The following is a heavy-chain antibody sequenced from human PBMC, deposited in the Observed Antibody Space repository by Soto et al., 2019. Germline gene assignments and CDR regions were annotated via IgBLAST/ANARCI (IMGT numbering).Heavy chain of an antibody. D-gene: IGHD3-3*01. Sequence: VTVSCKASGYAFTSYGISWVRQAPGPGLEWMGWISAYNGNTNYAQKLQGRVTMTTDTSTSTAYMELRSLRSDDTAVYYCAASGYDFWSGYPPLDYYYGMDVWGQGTTVTVSS. CDR1: GYAFTSYG. V-gene: IGHV1-18*01. J-gene: IGHJ6*02. CDR3: AASGYDFWSGYPPLDYYYGMDV. CDR2: ISAYNGNT.